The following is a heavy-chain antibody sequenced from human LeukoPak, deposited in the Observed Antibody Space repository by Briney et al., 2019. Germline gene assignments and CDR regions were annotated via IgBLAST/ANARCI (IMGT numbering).Heavy chain of an antibody. CDR2: ISYDGSNK. CDR1: GFTFSSNA. J-gene: IGHJ6*03. CDR3: ARVPLESASYYYYYMDV. Sequence: GGSLRLSCAASGFTFSSNAMHWVRQAPGKGLEWVAVISYDGSNKYYADSVKGRFTISRDNSKNTLYLQMNSLRAEDTAVYYCARVPLESASYYYYYMDVWGKGTTVTVSS. D-gene: IGHD3-3*01. V-gene: IGHV3-30*01.